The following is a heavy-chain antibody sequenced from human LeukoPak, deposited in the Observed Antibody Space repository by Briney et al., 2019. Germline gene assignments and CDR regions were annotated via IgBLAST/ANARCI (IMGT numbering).Heavy chain of an antibody. CDR1: GYSISSGYY. CDR2: IFQRGYS. J-gene: IGHJ5*02. Sequence: SETLSLTCAVSGYSISSGYYWGWIRQPPGKGLQWIGSIFQRGYSYYNPSLKSRVTISVDTSRNQFSLKMSSVTAADTAVYYCAGDKETTGNGRPNWFDPWGQGTLVTVSS. D-gene: IGHD1-1*01. V-gene: IGHV4-38-2*01. CDR3: AGDKETTGNGRPNWFDP.